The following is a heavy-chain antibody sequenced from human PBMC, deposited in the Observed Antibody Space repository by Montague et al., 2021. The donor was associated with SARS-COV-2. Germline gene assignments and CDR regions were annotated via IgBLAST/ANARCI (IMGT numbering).Heavy chain of an antibody. CDR2: IKQDGSEE. V-gene: IGHV3-7*01. J-gene: IGHJ6*02. D-gene: IGHD3-9*01. CDR1: GFTFSSYW. CDR3: AREDYDILTGYYSPYYYYGMDV. Sequence: SRRLSLSASGFTFSSYWMNWVRQAPGKGLEWVANIKQDGSEEYFVDSVKGRFTISRDNAQNSLYLQMNSLRAEDTAVYYCAREDYDILTGYYSPYYYYGMDVWGQGTTVTVSS.